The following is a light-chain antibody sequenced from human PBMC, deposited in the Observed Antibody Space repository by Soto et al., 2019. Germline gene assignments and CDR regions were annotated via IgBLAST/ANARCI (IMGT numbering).Light chain of an antibody. J-gene: IGLJ2*01. Sequence: QSALTQPASVSGSPGQSITISCTGTNNDVGIYNYVSWYQQHPGKAPKLMIYDVSNRPSGVSNRFSGSKSGNTASLTISGLQAEDEADYYCSSFTSSNTPVVFGGGTKLTVL. CDR2: DVS. CDR3: SSFTSSNTPVV. V-gene: IGLV2-14*01. CDR1: NNDVGIYNY.